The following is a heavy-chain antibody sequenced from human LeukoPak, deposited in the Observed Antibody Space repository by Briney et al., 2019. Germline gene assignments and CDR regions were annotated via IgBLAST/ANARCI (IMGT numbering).Heavy chain of an antibody. J-gene: IGHJ4*02. D-gene: IGHD6-19*01. CDR1: GFTFSSYG. Sequence: GGSLRLSCAASGFTFSSYGMHWVRQAPGKGLEWVAFIRYDGSNKYYADSVKGRFTISRDNSKNTLYLQMNSLRAEDTAVYYCAKDLTRWGSVAGTFDYWGQGTLVTVSS. V-gene: IGHV3-30*02. CDR3: AKDLTRWGSVAGTFDY. CDR2: IRYDGSNK.